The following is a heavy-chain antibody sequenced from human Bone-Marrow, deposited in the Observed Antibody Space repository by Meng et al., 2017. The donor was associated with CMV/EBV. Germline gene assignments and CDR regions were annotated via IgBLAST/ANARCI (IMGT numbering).Heavy chain of an antibody. J-gene: IGHJ4*02. CDR3: ARDKGVGGTPYFDY. Sequence: GGSLRLSCAASGFIFHNYAMTWVRQAPGKGLEWVASISSAGDYIYYADSLEGRFTVSRGNAKNSLFLQMNSLRAEDTAVYFCARDKGVGGTPYFDYWGQGTLVAVSS. CDR1: GFIFHNYA. CDR2: ISSAGDYI. D-gene: IGHD1-26*01. V-gene: IGHV3-21*01.